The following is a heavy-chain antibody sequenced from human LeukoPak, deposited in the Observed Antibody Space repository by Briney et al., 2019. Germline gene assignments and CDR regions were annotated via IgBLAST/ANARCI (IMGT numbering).Heavy chain of an antibody. V-gene: IGHV4-59*08. J-gene: IGHJ4*02. CDR1: GGSISSYY. CDR2: IYYSGST. CDR3: ARLHDSSGYYYFDY. D-gene: IGHD3-22*01. Sequence: PSETLSLTCTVSGGSISSYYWSWIRQPPGKGLEWIGYIYYSGSTNYSPSLKSRVTISVDTSKNQFSLKLSSVTAADTAVYYCARLHDSSGYYYFDYWGQGTLVTVSS.